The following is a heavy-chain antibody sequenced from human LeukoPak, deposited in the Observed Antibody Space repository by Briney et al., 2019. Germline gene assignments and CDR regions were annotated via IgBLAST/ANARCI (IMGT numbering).Heavy chain of an antibody. CDR2: INPNSGGT. CDR1: GYTFTGYY. V-gene: IGHV1-2*04. CDR3: ARDRKKMNDWGYYYGMDV. D-gene: IGHD1-1*01. J-gene: IGHJ6*02. Sequence: GASVKVSCKASGYTFTGYYMHWVRQAPGQGLEWMGWINPNSGGTNYAQKFQGWVTMTRDTSISTAYMELSRLGSDDTAVYYCARDRKKMNDWGYYYGMDVWGQGTTVTVSS.